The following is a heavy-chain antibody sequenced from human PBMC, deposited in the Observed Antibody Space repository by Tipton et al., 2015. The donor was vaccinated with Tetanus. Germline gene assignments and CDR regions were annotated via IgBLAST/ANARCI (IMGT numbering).Heavy chain of an antibody. CDR3: AREADCSGGSCFSGDFDN. Sequence: TASGFIFSSYGIHWVRQAPGKGLEWVAVSWYDGTDKYYADSVKGRFTISRDNSKNTLYLQMNSLRAEDTAVYYCAREADCSGGSCFSGDFDNWGQGNQVTVTS. CDR1: GFIFSSYG. V-gene: IGHV3-33*01. CDR2: SWYDGTDK. D-gene: IGHD2-15*01. J-gene: IGHJ4*02.